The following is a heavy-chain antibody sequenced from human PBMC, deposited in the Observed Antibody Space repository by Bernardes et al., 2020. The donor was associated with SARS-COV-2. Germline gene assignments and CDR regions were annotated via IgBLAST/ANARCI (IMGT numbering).Heavy chain of an antibody. V-gene: IGHV5-51*01. CDR2: IYPGDSDT. CDR3: ARRYGSGSYGWYFDY. Sequence: GESLKISCKGSGYSFTSYWIGWVRQMPGKGLEWMGIIYPGDSDTRYSPSFQGQVTISADKSISTAYLQWSSLKASDTAMYYCARRYGSGSYGWYFDYWGQGTLVTVSS. J-gene: IGHJ4*02. CDR1: GYSFTSYW. D-gene: IGHD3-10*01.